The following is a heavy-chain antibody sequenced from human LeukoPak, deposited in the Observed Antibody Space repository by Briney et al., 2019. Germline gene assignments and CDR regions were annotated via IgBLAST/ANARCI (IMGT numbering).Heavy chain of an antibody. J-gene: IGHJ3*02. CDR1: GFIFSSYY. V-gene: IGHV3-23*01. Sequence: PGGSLRLSCAASGFIFSSYYIHWVRQAPGKGLEWVSGISGSGGTKYYADSVKGRFTISRDNSKNILYLQMNSLRAEDTAVYYCAKDRGGDFYDAFDIWGQGTLVTVSS. CDR2: ISGSGGTK. D-gene: IGHD2-21*01. CDR3: AKDRGGDFYDAFDI.